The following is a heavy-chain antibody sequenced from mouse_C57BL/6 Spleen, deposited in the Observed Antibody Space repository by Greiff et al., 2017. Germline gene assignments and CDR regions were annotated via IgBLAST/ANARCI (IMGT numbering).Heavy chain of an antibody. J-gene: IGHJ2*01. V-gene: IGHV1-76*01. CDR1: GYTFTDYY. D-gene: IGHD3-2*02. Sequence: VQLQQSGAELVRPGASVKLSCKASGYTFTDYYINWVKQRPGQGLAWIARIYPGSGNTYYNEKFKGKATLTAEKSSSTAYMQLSSLTSEDSAVYFCSKTAQATSLYFDYWGQGTTLTVSS. CDR2: IYPGSGNT. CDR3: SKTAQATSLYFDY.